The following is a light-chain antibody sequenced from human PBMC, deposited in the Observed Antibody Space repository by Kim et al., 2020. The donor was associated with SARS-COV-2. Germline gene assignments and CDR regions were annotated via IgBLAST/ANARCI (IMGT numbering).Light chain of an antibody. V-gene: IGLV4-69*01. CDR1: TGHRGYA. Sequence: VKLPCTLCTGHRGYAIGGNQQQPEKGPRFLIRLSRACSHSKEDGLPDRFSGSGSGAERYLTISSLQSEDEADYYCQTWGTGIHVIFGGGTQLTVL. CDR2: LSRACSH. CDR3: QTWGTGIHVI. J-gene: IGLJ2*01.